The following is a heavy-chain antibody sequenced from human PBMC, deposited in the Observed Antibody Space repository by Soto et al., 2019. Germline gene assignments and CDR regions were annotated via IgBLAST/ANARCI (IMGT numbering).Heavy chain of an antibody. J-gene: IGHJ4*02. D-gene: IGHD2-15*01. CDR2: VYPRDSDT. Sequence: PGESLKISCKASGYIFIDYLIGWVRQMPGKGLEWMGIVYPRDSDTRYSPSFQGQVTISADRSTGTAFLRWRSLKASDTALYYCARPPLPGYSIHFNSWGQGTPVTVS. CDR3: ARPPLPGYSIHFNS. CDR1: GYIFIDYL. V-gene: IGHV5-51*01.